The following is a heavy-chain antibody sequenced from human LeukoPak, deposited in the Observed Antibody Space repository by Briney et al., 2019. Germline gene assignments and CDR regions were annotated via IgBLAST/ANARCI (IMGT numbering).Heavy chain of an antibody. D-gene: IGHD6-19*01. V-gene: IGHV3-30*04. Sequence: PGGSLRLSCAASGFTFSSYAMHWVRQAPGKGLEWVAVISYDGSNKYYADSVKGRFTISRDNSKNTLYLQMNSLRAEDTAVYYCAREHYKTLNSSGWCLLFDYWGQGTLVTVSS. CDR2: ISYDGSNK. CDR1: GFTFSSYA. CDR3: AREHYKTLNSSGWCLLFDY. J-gene: IGHJ4*02.